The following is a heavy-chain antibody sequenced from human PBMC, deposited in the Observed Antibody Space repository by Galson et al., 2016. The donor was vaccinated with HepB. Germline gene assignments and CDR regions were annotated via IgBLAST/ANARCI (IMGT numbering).Heavy chain of an antibody. J-gene: IGHJ4*02. CDR3: TNALGVGFSFDY. V-gene: IGHV5-51*01. D-gene: IGHD2-2*01. Sequence: QSGAEVKKPGESLKISCKGSGDSFTSYWIGWVRQMPGKGLEWMGIIYPADSDVTYSPSFQGQVTISADKSTGTAYLQWSGLTASDTAMYYCTNALGVGFSFDYWGQGTLVTVSS. CDR1: GDSFTSYW. CDR2: IYPADSDV.